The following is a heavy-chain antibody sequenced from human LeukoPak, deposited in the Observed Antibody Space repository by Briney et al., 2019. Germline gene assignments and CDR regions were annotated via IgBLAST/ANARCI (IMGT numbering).Heavy chain of an antibody. CDR1: GFTFSSNW. Sequence: GGSLRLSCAASGFTFSSNWMSWVRQAPGKGLEWAANIKEDGSLKYYVDSVKGRFTISRDNAKNSLYLQMTILRAEDTAVYYCASASLRYSSSWYFDYWGQGTLVTVSS. J-gene: IGHJ4*02. D-gene: IGHD6-13*01. CDR2: IKEDGSLK. V-gene: IGHV3-7*05. CDR3: ASASLRYSSSWYFDY.